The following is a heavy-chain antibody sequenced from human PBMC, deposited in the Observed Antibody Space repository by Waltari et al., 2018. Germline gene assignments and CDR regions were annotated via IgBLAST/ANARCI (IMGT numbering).Heavy chain of an antibody. Sequence: QVQLQESGPGLVKPSETLSLTCTVSGGPISTSYSTWTRQPPGKGLEWIGYIYYSGSTNYNPSLKSRVTISVDTSKNQFSLNLSSVTAADTAVYYCAREGSSGSYLDYWGQGTLVTVSS. J-gene: IGHJ4*02. V-gene: IGHV4-59*01. CDR3: AREGSSGSYLDY. CDR2: IYYSGST. D-gene: IGHD1-26*01. CDR1: GGPISTSY.